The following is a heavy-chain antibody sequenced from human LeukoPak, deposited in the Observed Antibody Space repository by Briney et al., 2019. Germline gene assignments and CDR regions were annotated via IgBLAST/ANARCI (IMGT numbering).Heavy chain of an antibody. D-gene: IGHD3-3*01. CDR2: MNPNSGNT. Sequence: ASVKVSCKASGYTFTSYDIDWVRQATGQGLEWMGWMNPNSGNTGYAQKFQGRVTMTRNTSISTAYMELSNLRSEDTAVYYCARESGYYDFWSGYYYYYMDVWGKGTTVTVSS. CDR1: GYTFTSYD. CDR3: ARESGYYDFWSGYYYYYMDV. J-gene: IGHJ6*03. V-gene: IGHV1-8*01.